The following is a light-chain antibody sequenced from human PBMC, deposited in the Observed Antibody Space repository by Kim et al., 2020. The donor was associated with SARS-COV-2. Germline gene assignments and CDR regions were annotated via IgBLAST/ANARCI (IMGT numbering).Light chain of an antibody. CDR3: SAWDTSIGAWV. J-gene: IGLJ3*02. Sequence: TLTGSESRHNVRAVGTGLRQMNQRHPQKVVSYRNNDRPSGTSERLSASRSGNTASLNITGLQPEDEADYYCSAWDTSIGAWVFGGGTQLTVL. CDR2: RNN. CDR1: RHNVRAVG. V-gene: IGLV10-54*01.